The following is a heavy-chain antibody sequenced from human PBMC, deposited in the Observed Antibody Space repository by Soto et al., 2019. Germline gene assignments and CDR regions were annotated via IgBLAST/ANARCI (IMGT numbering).Heavy chain of an antibody. Sequence: EVHLVESGGGLVQPGGSLRLSCAASGFTVSSKYMSWVRQAPGKGLEWVSLIQSGGPTYYADSVKGRFTISRDTSENTLHLQMTSLRAEDTAVYHCAKSLSAIPGDSWGQGTLVTVSS. D-gene: IGHD2-2*01. CDR3: AKSLSAIPGDS. J-gene: IGHJ4*02. CDR2: IQSGGPT. CDR1: GFTVSSKY. V-gene: IGHV3-66*01.